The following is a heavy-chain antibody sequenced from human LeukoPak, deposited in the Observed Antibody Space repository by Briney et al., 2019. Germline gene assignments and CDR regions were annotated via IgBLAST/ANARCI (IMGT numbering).Heavy chain of an antibody. CDR3: AKNKQQLVLFSFDY. V-gene: IGHV3-23*01. CDR2: ISGSGGST. J-gene: IGHJ4*02. Sequence: PGGSLRLSCAASGYTFSSYAMSWVRQAPGKGLEWVSAISGSGGSTYYADSVKGRFTISRDNSKNTLYLQMNSLRAEDTAVYYCAKNKQQLVLFSFDYWGQGTLVTVSS. CDR1: GYTFSSYA. D-gene: IGHD6-13*01.